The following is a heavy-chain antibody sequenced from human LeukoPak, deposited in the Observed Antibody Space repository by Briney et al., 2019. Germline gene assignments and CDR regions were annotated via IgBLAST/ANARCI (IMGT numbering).Heavy chain of an antibody. CDR1: GFSFTSYW. D-gene: IGHD6-19*01. J-gene: IGHJ4*02. CDR2: IDPSDSYT. CDR3: ARYEGGSAWQFDY. Sequence: GESLRISCKGSGFSFTSYWISWVRQMPGKGLEWMGRIDPSDSYTNYSPSFQGHVTISADKSISTAYLQWGSLKASDTAMYYCARYEGGSAWQFDYWGQGTLVTVSS. V-gene: IGHV5-10-1*01.